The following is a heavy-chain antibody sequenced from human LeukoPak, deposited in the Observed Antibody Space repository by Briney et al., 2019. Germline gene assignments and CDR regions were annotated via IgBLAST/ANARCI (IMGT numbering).Heavy chain of an antibody. CDR3: ARAYQAAAVWGVDY. V-gene: IGHV4-4*02. CDR2: IYHSGST. CDR1: GGTISSSNW. J-gene: IGHJ4*02. D-gene: IGHD6-13*01. Sequence: SGTLSLTCAVSGGTISSSNWWSWVLQPPGKGLEWIVEIYHSGSTNYNPSLKSRVTISVDKSKNQFSLKLSSVTAADTAVYYCARAYQAAAVWGVDYWGQGTLVTVSS.